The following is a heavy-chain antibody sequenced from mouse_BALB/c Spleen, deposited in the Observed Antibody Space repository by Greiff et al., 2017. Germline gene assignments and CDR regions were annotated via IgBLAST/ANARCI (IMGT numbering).Heavy chain of an antibody. CDR3: TRWDWDVRGFAY. J-gene: IGHJ3*01. Sequence: EVQLQESGPELVKPGASVKVSCKASGYAFTSYNMYWVKQSHGKSLEWIGYIDPYNGGTSYNQKFKGKATLTVDKSSSTAYMHLNSLTSEDSAVYFCTRWDWDVRGFAYWGQGTLVTVSA. CDR1: GYAFTSYN. D-gene: IGHD4-1*01. V-gene: IGHV1S135*01. CDR2: IDPYNGGT.